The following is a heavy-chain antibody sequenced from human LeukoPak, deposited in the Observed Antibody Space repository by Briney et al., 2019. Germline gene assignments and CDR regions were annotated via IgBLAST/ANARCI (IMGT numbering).Heavy chain of an antibody. Sequence: GGSLRLSCAASGFTFSSYGMHWVRQAPGKGLEWVAVISYDGSNKYYADSVKGRFTISRDNSKNTLYLQMNSLRAEDTAVYYCAKAPLGIAAAGLNWFDPWGQGTLVTVSS. CDR2: ISYDGSNK. D-gene: IGHD6-13*01. CDR3: AKAPLGIAAAGLNWFDP. CDR1: GFTFSSYG. J-gene: IGHJ5*02. V-gene: IGHV3-30*18.